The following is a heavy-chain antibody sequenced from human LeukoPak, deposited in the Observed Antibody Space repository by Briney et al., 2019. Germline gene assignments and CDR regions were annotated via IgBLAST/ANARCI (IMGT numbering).Heavy chain of an antibody. J-gene: IGHJ6*02. CDR1: GFTFSDYY. D-gene: IGHD4-17*01. CDR3: ARGYGDYRPYYYYYGMDV. Sequence: GGSLRLSCAASGFTFSDYYMGWIRQPPGEGLGWVSYISSSGSTIYYADSVKGRFTISRDNAKNSLYLQMNSLRAEDTAVYYCARGYGDYRPYYYYYGMDVWGQGTTVTVSS. CDR2: ISSSGSTI. V-gene: IGHV3-11*01.